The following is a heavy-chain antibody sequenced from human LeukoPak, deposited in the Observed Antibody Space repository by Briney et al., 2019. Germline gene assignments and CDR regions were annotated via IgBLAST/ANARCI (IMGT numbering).Heavy chain of an antibody. V-gene: IGHV1-18*01. CDR3: ARVTGILWFGELSPSPYYYYGMDV. J-gene: IGHJ6*02. CDR1: GYTFTSYG. CDR2: ISAYNGNT. Sequence: ASVKVSCKASGYTFTSYGISWVRQAPGQGLEWMGWISAYNGNTNYAQKLQGRVTMTTDTSTSTAYMELRSLRPDDTAVYYCARVTGILWFGELSPSPYYYYGMDVWGQGTTVTVS. D-gene: IGHD3-10*01.